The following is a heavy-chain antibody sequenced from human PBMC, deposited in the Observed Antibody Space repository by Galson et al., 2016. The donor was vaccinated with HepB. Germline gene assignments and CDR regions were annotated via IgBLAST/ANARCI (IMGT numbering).Heavy chain of an antibody. CDR3: VRDPYGGNGA. CDR1: GFTFGNYA. J-gene: IGHJ5*02. V-gene: IGHV3-7*01. Sequence: SLRLSCAASGFTFGNYALSWVRQAPGKGLEWVAIVSQDGSEKNYMDSVKGRFTISRDNAKNSLYLQLNSLRVEDTAVYYCVRDPYGGNGAWGQGTLVTVSS. CDR2: VSQDGSEK. D-gene: IGHD4-23*01.